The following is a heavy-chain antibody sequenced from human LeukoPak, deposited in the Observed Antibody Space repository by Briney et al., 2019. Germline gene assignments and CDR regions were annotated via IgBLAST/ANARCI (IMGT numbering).Heavy chain of an antibody. CDR2: IKQDGSEK. J-gene: IGHJ6*03. V-gene: IGHV3-7*01. CDR3: ARDRRYDFWSGIYYYYMDV. D-gene: IGHD3-3*01. CDR1: GFTFSSYW. Sequence: PGGSLRLSCAASGFTFSSYWMSWVRQAPGKGLEWVANIKQDGSEKYYVDSVKGRFTISRDNAKNSLYLKMNSLRAEDTAVYYCARDRRYDFWSGIYYYYMDVWGKGTTVTVSS.